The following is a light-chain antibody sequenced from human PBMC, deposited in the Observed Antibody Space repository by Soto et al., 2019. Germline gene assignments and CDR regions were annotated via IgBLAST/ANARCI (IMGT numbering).Light chain of an antibody. Sequence: IQLTQSPSSLSASVGDRVTITCRAGQGISSYLAWYQQKPGKAPKLLIYAASTLQSGVPSRFSGSGSGTDFTLTISSLQPEDFATYYCQQLNSYPCTFGQGTRLEIK. V-gene: IGKV1-9*01. CDR3: QQLNSYPCT. J-gene: IGKJ5*01. CDR2: AAS. CDR1: QGISSY.